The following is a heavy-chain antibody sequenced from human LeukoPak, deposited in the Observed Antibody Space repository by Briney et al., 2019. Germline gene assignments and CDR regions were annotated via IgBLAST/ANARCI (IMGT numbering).Heavy chain of an antibody. CDR3: AKVSWNTAMGTFGY. CDR2: ISGSGGST. Sequence: GGSLRLSCAASGFTFSSYAMSWVRQAPGKGLEWVSAISGSGGSTYYADSVKGRFTISRDNSKNTLSLQMNSLRDEDTAVYYCAKVSWNTAMGTFGYWGQGTRVTVSS. CDR1: GFTFSSYA. V-gene: IGHV3-23*01. J-gene: IGHJ4*02. D-gene: IGHD5-18*01.